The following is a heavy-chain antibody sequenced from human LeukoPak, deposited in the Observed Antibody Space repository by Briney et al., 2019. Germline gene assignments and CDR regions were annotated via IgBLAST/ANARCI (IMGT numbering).Heavy chain of an antibody. CDR2: IRFDGSIK. CDR1: GFTFSNYA. Sequence: GGSLRLSCLASGFTFSNYAMHWVRQAQGLEWVALIRFDGSIKYYGDSVKGRFTISRDNSKNTVYLQMNSLRGDDTGVYYCAKGGLWELLHNAMDVWGNGTTVTVSS. CDR3: AKGGLWELLHNAMDV. V-gene: IGHV3-30*02. J-gene: IGHJ6*03. D-gene: IGHD1-26*01.